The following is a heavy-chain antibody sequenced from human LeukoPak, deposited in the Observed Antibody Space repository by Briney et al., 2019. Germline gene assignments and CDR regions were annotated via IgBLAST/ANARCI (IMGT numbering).Heavy chain of an antibody. CDR1: GGSISSSSYY. J-gene: IGHJ3*02. D-gene: IGHD6-13*01. CDR2: IYYSGST. V-gene: IGHV4-39*07. CDR3: ARDSAAAAGYNGAFDI. Sequence: SETLSLTCTVSGGSISSSSYYWGWIRQPPGKGLEWIGNIYYSGSTYYNPSLKSLFTISLDTSKNQFSLKVSSVTAADTAVYYCARDSAAAAGYNGAFDIWGQGTMVTVSS.